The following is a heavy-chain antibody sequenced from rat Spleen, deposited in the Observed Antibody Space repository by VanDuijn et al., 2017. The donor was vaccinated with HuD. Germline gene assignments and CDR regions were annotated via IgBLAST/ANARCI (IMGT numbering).Heavy chain of an antibody. J-gene: IGHJ2*01. D-gene: IGHD4-3*01. CDR1: GFTFTNSG. Sequence: EVQLVESGGGLVQPGRSLKLSCAASGFTFTNSGIHWIRQAPAKGLEWVATITSGGSNTYYPDSVKGRFTISRDNAKSTLYLQMDSLRSEDTATYYCAKLENSGYDFDYWGQGVMVT. CDR3: AKLENSGYDFDY. CDR2: ITSGGSNT. V-gene: IGHV5-19*01.